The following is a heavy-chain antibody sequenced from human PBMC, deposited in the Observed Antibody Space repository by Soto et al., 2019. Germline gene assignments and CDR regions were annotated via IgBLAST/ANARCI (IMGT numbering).Heavy chain of an antibody. CDR2: IKQDGSEK. V-gene: IGHV3-7*04. D-gene: IGHD3-22*01. CDR3: ARDLSDSSGYYDY. J-gene: IGHJ4*02. Sequence: GGSLRLSCAASGFTFSSYWMSWVRQAPGKGLEWVANIKQDGSEKYYVDSVKGRFTISRDNAKNSLYLQMNSLRAEDTAVYYCARDLSDSSGYYDYWGQGTLVTLSS. CDR1: GFTFSSYW.